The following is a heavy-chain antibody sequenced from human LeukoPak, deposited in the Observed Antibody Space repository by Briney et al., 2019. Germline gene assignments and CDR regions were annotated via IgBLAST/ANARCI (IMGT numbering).Heavy chain of an antibody. CDR3: AKEHGSGSYYRPLDY. J-gene: IGHJ4*02. CDR2: ISWDGGST. CDR1: GFTFSSYS. V-gene: IGHV3-43*01. D-gene: IGHD3-10*01. Sequence: GGSLRLSCAASGFTFSSYSMSWVRQAPGKGLEWVSLISWDGGSTYYADSVKGRFTISRDNSKNSLYLQMNSLRTEDTALYYCAKEHGSGSYYRPLDYWGQGTLVTVSS.